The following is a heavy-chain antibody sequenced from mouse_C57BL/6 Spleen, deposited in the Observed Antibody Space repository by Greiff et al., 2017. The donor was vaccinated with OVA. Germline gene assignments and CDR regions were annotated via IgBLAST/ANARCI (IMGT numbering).Heavy chain of an antibody. D-gene: IGHD2-4*01. CDR1: GYTFTDYE. CDR3: TRLGDYDGGFAY. Sequence: QVQLQQSGAELVRPGASVTLSCKASGYTFTDYEMHWVKQTPVHGLEWIGAIDPETGGTAYNQKFKGKAILTADKSSSTAYMELRSLTSEDSAVYYCTRLGDYDGGFAYWGQGTLVTVSA. J-gene: IGHJ3*01. CDR2: IDPETGGT. V-gene: IGHV1-15*01.